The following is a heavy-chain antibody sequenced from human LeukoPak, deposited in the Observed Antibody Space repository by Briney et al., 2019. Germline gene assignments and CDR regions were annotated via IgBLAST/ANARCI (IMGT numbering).Heavy chain of an antibody. CDR3: ARSIELIVGAAKGPFDY. CDR2: INPNSGGT. V-gene: IGHV1-2*02. Sequence: ASVKVSCKASGYTFTGYYMHWVRQAPGQGLEWMGWINPNSGGTNYAQKFQGRVTMTRDTSIRTAYMELSRLRSDDTAVYYCARSIELIVGAAKGPFDYCGQGTLVTVSS. D-gene: IGHD1-26*01. CDR1: GYTFTGYY. J-gene: IGHJ4*02.